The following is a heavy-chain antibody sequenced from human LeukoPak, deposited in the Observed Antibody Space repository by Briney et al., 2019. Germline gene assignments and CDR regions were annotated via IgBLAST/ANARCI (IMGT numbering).Heavy chain of an antibody. CDR2: IYTSGST. CDR1: GGSISSGSYY. J-gene: IGHJ6*02. Sequence: SETLSLTCTVSGGSISSGSYYWSWIRQPAGKGLEWIGRIYTSGSTNYNPSLKSRVTISVDTFKNQFSLKLSSVTAADTAVYYCARVDITTDYYYYGMDVWGQGTTVTVSS. CDR3: ARVDITTDYYYYGMDV. D-gene: IGHD3-3*01. V-gene: IGHV4-61*02.